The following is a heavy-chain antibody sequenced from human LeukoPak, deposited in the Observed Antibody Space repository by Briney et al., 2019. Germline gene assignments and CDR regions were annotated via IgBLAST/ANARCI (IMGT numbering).Heavy chain of an antibody. D-gene: IGHD3-10*01. J-gene: IGHJ3*02. Sequence: ASVKVSCKASGYTFPSYFMHWVRQAPGQGLEWMGIINPTGGSTTYAQKFQGRVTMTRDTSTSTAYMELSSLRSEDTAVYYCARGEVPADIWGQGTMVTVSS. CDR3: ARGEVPADI. CDR1: GYTFPSYF. CDR2: INPTGGST. V-gene: IGHV1-46*01.